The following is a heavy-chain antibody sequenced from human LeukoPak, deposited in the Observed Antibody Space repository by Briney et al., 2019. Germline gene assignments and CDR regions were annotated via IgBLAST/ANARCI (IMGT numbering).Heavy chain of an antibody. CDR3: ARQFHPNYGSGSYSVGGNDY. V-gene: IGHV4-34*01. D-gene: IGHD3-10*01. Sequence: PSETLSLTCAGYGGSFSGYYWSWIRQPPGKGLEWIGEIKHSGITNYNPSLKSRVTISVDTSKNQFSLKLSSVTAADTAVYYCARQFHPNYGSGSYSVGGNDYWGQGTLVTVSS. J-gene: IGHJ4*02. CDR1: GGSFSGYY. CDR2: IKHSGIT.